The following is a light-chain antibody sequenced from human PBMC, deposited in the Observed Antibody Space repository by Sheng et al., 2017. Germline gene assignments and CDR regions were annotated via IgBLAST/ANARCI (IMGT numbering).Light chain of an antibody. Sequence: SYELTQPPSVSVSPGQTATITCSGDALAKQYGYWYQQKAGQAPVWLIYKDSERPSGIPERFSGSSSGTIVTLTISGVQAEDEADYYCQSSASSGPWVFGGGTKLTVL. CDR1: ALAKQY. V-gene: IGLV3-25*03. J-gene: IGLJ3*02. CDR3: QSSASSGPWV. CDR2: KDS.